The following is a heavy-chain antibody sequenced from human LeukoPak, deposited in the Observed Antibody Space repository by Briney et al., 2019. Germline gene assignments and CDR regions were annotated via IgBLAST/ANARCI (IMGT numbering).Heavy chain of an antibody. V-gene: IGHV3-21*01. CDR3: ARDSRNWNSLRY. CDR1: GFTFSSYS. CDR2: ISSSSSYI. J-gene: IGHJ4*02. D-gene: IGHD1-7*01. Sequence: PGGSLRLSCAASGFTFSSYSMNWVRQAPGKGLEWVSSISSSSSYIYYADSVKGRFTISRDNAKNSLYLQMNSLRAEDTAVYYCARDSRNWNSLRYWGQGTLVTVSS.